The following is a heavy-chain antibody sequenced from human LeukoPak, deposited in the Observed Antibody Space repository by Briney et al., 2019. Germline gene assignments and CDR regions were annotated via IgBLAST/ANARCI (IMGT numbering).Heavy chain of an antibody. CDR3: ARAGYASGSYSLDDAYDI. CDR2: ICSAGDT. V-gene: IGHV3-13*01. J-gene: IGHJ3*02. D-gene: IGHD3-10*01. Sequence: PGGSLRLSCAASGFTFYTYDMHGVRQPTGKRLEGVSAICSAGDTYSPASVKGRFTISRENAENSLYLQMNSLRVEDTAMYYCARAGYASGSYSLDDAYDIWGQGTKVTVS. CDR1: GFTFYTYD.